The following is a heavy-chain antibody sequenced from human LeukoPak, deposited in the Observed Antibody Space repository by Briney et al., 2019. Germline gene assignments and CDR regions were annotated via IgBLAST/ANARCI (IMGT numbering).Heavy chain of an antibody. Sequence: GASVKVSCKASGYTFTGDYIHWVRQAPGQGLEWMGWINPNSGGTNHAQKSQGRVTMTRDTSISTAYMELSSLRSDDTAIYYCARGGYYASGPVGMWGQGTLVTVSS. V-gene: IGHV1-2*02. CDR1: GYTFTGDY. J-gene: IGHJ4*02. D-gene: IGHD3-10*01. CDR2: INPNSGGT. CDR3: ARGGYYASGPVGM.